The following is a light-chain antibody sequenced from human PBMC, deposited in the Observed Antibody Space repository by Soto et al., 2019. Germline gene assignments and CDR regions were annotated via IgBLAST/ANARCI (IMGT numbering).Light chain of an antibody. CDR2: GNS. J-gene: IGLJ1*01. V-gene: IGLV1-40*01. CDR3: QSYDSSLGGSRV. CDR1: SSNIGAGYD. Sequence: QSVLTQPPSVSGAPGQRVTISCTGSSSNIGAGYDVHWYQQLPGTAPKLLIYGNSNRPSGVPDRFSGSKSGTSASLAITGLQAEDEADYCCQSYDSSLGGSRVFGTGTKVTVL.